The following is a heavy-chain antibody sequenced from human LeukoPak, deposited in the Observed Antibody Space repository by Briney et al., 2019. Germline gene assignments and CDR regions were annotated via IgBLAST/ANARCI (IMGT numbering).Heavy chain of an antibody. CDR3: ARDDCSSISCYHNWFDP. Sequence: GGSLRLSCAASGFTFRSYWMSWVRQAPGKGLEWVANIKQDGSEKYYVHSVKGRFTVSRDNAKNSPYLQMNSLRAEDTAVYYCARDDCSSISCYHNWFDPWGQGTLVTVSS. V-gene: IGHV3-7*01. D-gene: IGHD2-2*01. CDR2: IKQDGSEK. J-gene: IGHJ5*02. CDR1: GFTFRSYW.